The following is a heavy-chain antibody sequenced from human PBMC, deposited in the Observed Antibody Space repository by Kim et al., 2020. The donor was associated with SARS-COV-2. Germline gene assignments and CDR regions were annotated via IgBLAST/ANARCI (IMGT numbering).Heavy chain of an antibody. J-gene: IGHJ4*02. CDR3: ARLLGGSGSYYLDY. Sequence: KSPLKSRVTTSVDTSKNQFSLRLSSVTAADTAVYYCARLLGGSGSYYLDYWGQGSLVTVSS. D-gene: IGHD3-10*01. V-gene: IGHV4-31*02.